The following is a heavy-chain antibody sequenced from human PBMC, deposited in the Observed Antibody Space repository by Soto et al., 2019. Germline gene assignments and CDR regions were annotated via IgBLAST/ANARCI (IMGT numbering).Heavy chain of an antibody. CDR3: VRSGTARLLRHSWFDT. D-gene: IGHD2-21*01. V-gene: IGHV3-21*01. J-gene: IGHJ5*02. CDR2: ITTSRAYI. CDR1: GFTFNTYD. Sequence: EVQLVESGGGLVKPGGSLRLSCAASGFTFNTYDMNWVRQAQGKGLEWVSSITTSRAYIYYADSLKGRITISRDNAKNSLFLQMNSLRAEDTAVYYCVRSGTARLLRHSWFDTGGQGTMVTVSS.